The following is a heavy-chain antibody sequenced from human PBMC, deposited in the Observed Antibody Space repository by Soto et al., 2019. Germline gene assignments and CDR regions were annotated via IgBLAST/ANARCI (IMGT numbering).Heavy chain of an antibody. CDR3: ARELYCSSTSCYNYYYGMDV. J-gene: IGHJ6*02. D-gene: IGHD2-2*02. V-gene: IGHV1-2*04. Sequence: ASVKVSCKASGYTFTGYYMHWVRQAPGQGLEWMGWINPNSGGTNYAQKFQGWVTMTRDTSISTAYMELSRLRSDDTAVYYCARELYCSSTSCYNYYYGMDVWGQGTTVTVSS. CDR2: INPNSGGT. CDR1: GYTFTGYY.